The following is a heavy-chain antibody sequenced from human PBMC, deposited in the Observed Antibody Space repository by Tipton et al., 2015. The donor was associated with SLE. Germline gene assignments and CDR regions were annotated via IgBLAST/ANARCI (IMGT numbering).Heavy chain of an antibody. Sequence: TLSLTCTVSGGSLTSGAYYWTWIRQPAGKGLEWIGEIYHSGSTNYNPSLKSRVTVSVDKSKNQFSLRLTSVTAADTAVYYCAREGLRSYEIWGQGTMVTVSS. J-gene: IGHJ3*02. CDR3: AREGLRSYEI. CDR1: GGSLTSGAYY. D-gene: IGHD5-24*01. V-gene: IGHV4-61*10. CDR2: IYHSGST.